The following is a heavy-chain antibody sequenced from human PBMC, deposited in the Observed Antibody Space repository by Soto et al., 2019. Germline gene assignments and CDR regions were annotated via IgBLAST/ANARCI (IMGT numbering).Heavy chain of an antibody. Sequence: PSETLSLTCAVSVYSSSSGYYWGCLRQPPGKGLEWIGSIYHGWSTYYNPSLNSRVTLSIDMTNNHVSLILNSVTAADTAVYYCARVGPWVPYYYDSSPYTFENWFDPWGQGTLVTVSS. V-gene: IGHV4-38-2*01. CDR2: IYHGWST. CDR1: VYSSSSGYY. J-gene: IGHJ5*02. D-gene: IGHD3-22*01. CDR3: ARVGPWVPYYYDSSPYTFENWFDP.